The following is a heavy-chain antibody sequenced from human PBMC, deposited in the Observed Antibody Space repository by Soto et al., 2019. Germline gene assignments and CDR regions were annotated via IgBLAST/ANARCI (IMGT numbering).Heavy chain of an antibody. CDR3: ASSSGNNYGVGTNYFFDY. CDR2: IIPIFGTA. J-gene: IGHJ4*02. V-gene: IGHV1-69*06. Sequence: QVQLVQSGAEVKKPGSSVKVSCTTSGGTFSTYSIVWVRQAPGEGLEWMGGIIPIFGTANYAQKFQDRVTITADKSTNTAFMELGSLKSEDTAMYYCASSSGNNYGVGTNYFFDYWGQGTLVTVSS. CDR1: GGTFSTYS. D-gene: IGHD1-26*01.